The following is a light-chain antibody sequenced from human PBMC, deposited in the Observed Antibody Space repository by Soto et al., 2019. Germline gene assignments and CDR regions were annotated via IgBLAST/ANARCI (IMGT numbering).Light chain of an antibody. V-gene: IGKV3-15*01. CDR3: QQYDDWPPWT. J-gene: IGKJ1*01. CDR1: QSISNK. Sequence: EIVMTQSPVSLSVSPGERATLSCRASQSISNKLAWYQQKPGQAPRLLIYGASTRATGIPARFSGSGSGTQFTLTISSLQSDDLGVYYCQQYDDWPPWTFGQGTKVDIK. CDR2: GAS.